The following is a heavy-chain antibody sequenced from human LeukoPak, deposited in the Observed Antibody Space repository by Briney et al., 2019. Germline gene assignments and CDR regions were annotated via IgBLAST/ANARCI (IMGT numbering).Heavy chain of an antibody. D-gene: IGHD7-27*01. CDR2: ISGSGGST. Sequence: GGSLRLSCAASGFTFSSYVMSWVRQAPGKGLEWVSAISGSGGSTYYADSVKGRFAISRDNSKNTLYLQMNSLRAEDTAVYYCAKDPSGALGAFDIWGQGTMVTVSS. J-gene: IGHJ3*02. CDR3: AKDPSGALGAFDI. V-gene: IGHV3-23*01. CDR1: GFTFSSYV.